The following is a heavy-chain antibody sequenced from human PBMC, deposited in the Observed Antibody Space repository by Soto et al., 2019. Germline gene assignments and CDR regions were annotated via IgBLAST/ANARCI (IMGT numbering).Heavy chain of an antibody. CDR2: IIPIFGTA. D-gene: IGHD3-3*01. CDR3: ARGGTIFGVVGWFDP. Sequence: SVKVSCKASGGTFSSYAISWVRQAPGHGLEWMGGIIPIFGTANYAQKFQGRVTITADESTSTAYMELSSLRSEDTAVYYCARGGTIFGVVGWFDPWGQGTLVTVSS. V-gene: IGHV1-69*13. J-gene: IGHJ5*02. CDR1: GGTFSSYA.